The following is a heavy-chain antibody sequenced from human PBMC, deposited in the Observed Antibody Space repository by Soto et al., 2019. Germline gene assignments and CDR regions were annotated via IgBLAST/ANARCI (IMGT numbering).Heavy chain of an antibody. CDR3: AKGWEVIMGAHY. V-gene: IGHV1-2*02. CDR2: INPRSGDT. D-gene: IGHD1-26*01. J-gene: IGHJ4*02. Sequence: QVQLVQSGAEVKKPGASVKVSCKASGYTFTGYFIHWVRQAPGQGLEWMGWINPRSGDTNYAQNFQGRVTMTRDTSITTAYMELSTLRSDDTAFYYCAKGWEVIMGAHYWGQGTLITVSS. CDR1: GYTFTGYF.